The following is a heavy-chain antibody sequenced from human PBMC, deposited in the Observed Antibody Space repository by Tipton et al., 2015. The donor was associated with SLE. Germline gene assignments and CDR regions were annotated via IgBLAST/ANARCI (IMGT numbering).Heavy chain of an antibody. CDR1: GFTFIEYW. Sequence: SLRLSCAASGFTFIEYWMAWVRQRPGGGLEWVAHIRQNGVDKYYADSVNGRFTISKDKAHNSVYVEMNFLRGEDTAIYYCARGSFRGTPDHGDFDYWGQGALVTVSS. V-gene: IGHV3-7*01. CDR2: IRQNGVDK. CDR3: ARGSFRGTPDHGDFDY. D-gene: IGHD2-15*01. J-gene: IGHJ4*02.